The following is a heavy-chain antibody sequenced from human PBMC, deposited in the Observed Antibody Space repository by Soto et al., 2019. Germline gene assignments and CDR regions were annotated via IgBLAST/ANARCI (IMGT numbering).Heavy chain of an antibody. D-gene: IGHD3-9*01. J-gene: IGHJ6*02. CDR2: IYYSGST. CDR1: GGSISSYY. V-gene: IGHV4-59*08. Sequence: SETLSLTCTVSGGSISSYYWSWIRQPPGKGLEWIGYIYYSGSTNYNPSLKSRVTISVDTSKNQFSLKLSSVTAADTAVYYCATSEHYDILTGYYNYYYGMDVWGQGTTVTVSS. CDR3: ATSEHYDILTGYYNYYYGMDV.